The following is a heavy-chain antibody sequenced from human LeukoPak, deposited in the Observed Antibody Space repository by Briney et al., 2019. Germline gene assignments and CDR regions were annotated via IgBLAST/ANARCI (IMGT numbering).Heavy chain of an antibody. V-gene: IGHV4-59*01. Sequence: PSETLSLTCTVSGGSISSYYWSWIRQPPGKGLEWIGYIYYSGSTNYSPSLKSRVTISVDTSKNQFSLKLSSVTAADTAVYYCAREAGYCSGGSCYSDAFDIWGQGTMVTVSS. D-gene: IGHD2-15*01. CDR1: GGSISSYY. CDR2: IYYSGST. J-gene: IGHJ3*02. CDR3: AREAGYCSGGSCYSDAFDI.